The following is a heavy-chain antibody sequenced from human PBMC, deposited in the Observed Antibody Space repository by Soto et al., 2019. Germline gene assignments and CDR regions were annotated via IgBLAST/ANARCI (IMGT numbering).Heavy chain of an antibody. CDR2: TYYRSKWYN. J-gene: IGHJ4*02. CDR3: ARGEQYSGRIFDY. CDR1: GDSVSGNSAA. V-gene: IGHV6-1*01. Sequence: SQTLSLTCGMSGDSVSGNSAAWNWLRQSPSRGLEWLGRTYYRSKWYNDYAVSVESRITINPDTSKNHFSLQLNFVTPEDTAVYFCARGEQYSGRIFDYWGQGTLVTVSS. D-gene: IGHD1-26*01.